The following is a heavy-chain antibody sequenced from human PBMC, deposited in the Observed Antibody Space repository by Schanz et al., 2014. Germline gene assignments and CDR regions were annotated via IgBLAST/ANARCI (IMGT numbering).Heavy chain of an antibody. D-gene: IGHD3-3*01. CDR2: ISGSGGST. CDR3: VRDSFFAFDY. Sequence: EVQLLESGGGLGQPGGSLRLSCAASGFTFSSYAMSWVRQAPRKGLEWVSAISGSGGSTSYADSEKGRFAMSRDNAKTSVFLHKNSLRAEDTTVYYNVRDSFFAFDYWGQGTLXTGSS. J-gene: IGHJ4*02. CDR1: GFTFSSYA. V-gene: IGHV3-23*01.